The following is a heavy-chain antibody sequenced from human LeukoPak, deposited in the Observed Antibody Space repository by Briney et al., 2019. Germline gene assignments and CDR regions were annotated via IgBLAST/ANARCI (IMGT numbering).Heavy chain of an antibody. CDR1: GDSISSSSYY. V-gene: IGHV4-39*01. D-gene: IGHD3-22*01. CDR3: ARRRYYDSTGYLD. Sequence: SETLSLTCTISGDSISSSSYYWGWIRQPPGKGLEWIGDIYYRGSTYYSPSLKSRVSISIDTSNNQFSLTLNSVTAADTALYFCARRRYYDSTGYLDWGPGTLVTVSS. CDR2: IYYRGST. J-gene: IGHJ1*01.